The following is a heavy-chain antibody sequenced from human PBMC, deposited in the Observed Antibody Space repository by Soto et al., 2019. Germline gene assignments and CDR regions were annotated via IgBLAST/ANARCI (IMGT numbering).Heavy chain of an antibody. D-gene: IGHD3-9*01. CDR1: GVTLGAYA. J-gene: IGHJ6*02. Sequence: PGRSLRLSCAASGVTLGAYALSWVRQAPGKALEWVSFISHNSGSVKYAESVKGRFTIARDNSQNLLFLQMNSLRAEETAIYYCLTWSPNVLTGPDVYGMDVWGQGTTVTVSS. V-gene: IGHV3-23*01. CDR3: LTWSPNVLTGPDVYGMDV. CDR2: ISHNSGSV.